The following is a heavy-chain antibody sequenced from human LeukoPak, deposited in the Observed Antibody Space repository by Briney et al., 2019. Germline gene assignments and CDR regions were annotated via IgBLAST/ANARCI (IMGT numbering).Heavy chain of an antibody. D-gene: IGHD1-26*01. CDR3: VKAKVGATFDS. CDR2: INNNGGDT. V-gene: IGHV3-64D*06. J-gene: IGHJ4*02. Sequence: GGSLRLSCSPSGFTFSAYSMDWVRQAPGKGPEYVSGINNNGGDTYYADSVKGRFIISRDNSKNTVYLQMSSLRAEDTGVYYCVKAKVGATFDSWGPGTLVTVSS. CDR1: GFTFSAYS.